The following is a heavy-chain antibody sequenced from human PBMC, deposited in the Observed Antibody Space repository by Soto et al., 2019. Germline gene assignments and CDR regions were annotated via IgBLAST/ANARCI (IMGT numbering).Heavy chain of an antibody. D-gene: IGHD4-17*01. CDR3: ARVSYGDYANYHFDY. CDR2: IYYSGTT. V-gene: IGHV4-59*01. Sequence: SETLSLTCTVSGGSINSYYWSRIRQPPGKGLEWIGYIYYSGTTSYNPSLKSRVTISVDTSKNQFSLKLSSVSAADTAVYYCARVSYGDYANYHFDYWGQGTLVTVSS. CDR1: GGSINSYY. J-gene: IGHJ4*02.